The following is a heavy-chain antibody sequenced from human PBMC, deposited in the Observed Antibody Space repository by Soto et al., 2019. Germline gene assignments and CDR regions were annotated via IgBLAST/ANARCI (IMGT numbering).Heavy chain of an antibody. J-gene: IGHJ4*02. D-gene: IGHD3-22*01. Sequence: QVQLVQSGAEVKKPGASVKISCKASGYTFTSNAMHWVRQAPGQRLEWMGWINAGNGNTKYSQKFQGRVTITRDTSATTAYMELSNLTSVDTAVYYCAREGYDSSSYPFGYWGQGTLVTGSS. CDR1: GYTFTSNA. CDR3: AREGYDSSSYPFGY. V-gene: IGHV1-3*01. CDR2: INAGNGNT.